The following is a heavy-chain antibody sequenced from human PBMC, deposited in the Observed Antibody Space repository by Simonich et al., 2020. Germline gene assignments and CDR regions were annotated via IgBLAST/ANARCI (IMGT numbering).Heavy chain of an antibody. CDR2: NNREGSST. Sequence: EVQLVESGGGLVQPGGSLRLSCAASGFTFSSYWMHWVRQAPGKGLVGVSRNNREGSSTSYADSVKGRFTISRDNAKNTLYLQMNSLRAEDTAVYYCARDYSNYDAFDIWGQGTMVTVSS. V-gene: IGHV3-74*01. CDR1: GFTFSSYW. CDR3: ARDYSNYDAFDI. J-gene: IGHJ3*02. D-gene: IGHD4-4*01.